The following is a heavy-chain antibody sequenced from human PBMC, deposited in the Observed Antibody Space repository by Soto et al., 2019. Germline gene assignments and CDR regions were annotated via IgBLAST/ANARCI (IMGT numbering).Heavy chain of an antibody. CDR1: GGSISSYY. CDR2: IYYSGST. J-gene: IGHJ4*02. Sequence: SETLSLTCTVSGGSISSYYWSWIRQPPGKGLEWIGYIYYSGSTNYNPSLKSRITISVDTSKNQFSLKLSSVTAADTAVYYCARSISVAMDVWGQGTLVTVSS. D-gene: IGHD6-19*01. V-gene: IGHV4-59*08. CDR3: ARSISVAMDV.